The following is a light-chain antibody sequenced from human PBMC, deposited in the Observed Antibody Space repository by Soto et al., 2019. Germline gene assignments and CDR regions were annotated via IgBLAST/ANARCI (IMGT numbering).Light chain of an antibody. CDR3: QQYNDWPPKYT. CDR2: DAS. J-gene: IGKJ2*01. V-gene: IGKV3-15*01. CDR1: QSISSN. Sequence: EIVMTQSSATLSVSPGERATLSCRASQSISSNLAWYQQKPGQAPRLLIYDASTRATGIPARFSGSGSGTEFTLTINSLQSEDVAVYYCQQYNDWPPKYTFGQGTKLEIK.